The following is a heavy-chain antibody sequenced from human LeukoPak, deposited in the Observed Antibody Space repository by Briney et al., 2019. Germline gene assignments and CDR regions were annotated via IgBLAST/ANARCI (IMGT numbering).Heavy chain of an antibody. CDR1: GFTFSSYG. V-gene: IGHV3-30*02. CDR2: IRYDGSNK. D-gene: IGHD6-13*01. J-gene: IGHJ4*02. Sequence: GGSLRLSCAASGFTFSSYGMHWVRQAPDKGLEWVAFIRYDGSNKYNEDSVKGRFTISRDNSKNTLYLQMNSLRAEDTALYYCAQDRGYMSSSWFLDYWGQGTLVTVSS. CDR3: AQDRGYMSSSWFLDY.